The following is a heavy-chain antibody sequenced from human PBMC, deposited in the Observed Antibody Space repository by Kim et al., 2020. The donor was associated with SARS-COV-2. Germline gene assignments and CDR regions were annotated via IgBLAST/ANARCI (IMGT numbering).Heavy chain of an antibody. V-gene: IGHV3-11*05. D-gene: IGHD3-22*01. Sequence: GSLRLSCAASGFTFSDYYMSWIRQAPGKGLEWVSYISSSSSYTNYADSVKGRFTISRDNAKNSLYLQMNSLRAEDTAVYYCARDHSTYYYDSSGYYRALTPEYYYYGMVVWGQGPTVTVSS. CDR3: ARDHSTYYYDSSGYYRALTPEYYYYGMVV. CDR1: GFTFSDYY. CDR2: ISSSSSYT. J-gene: IGHJ6*01.